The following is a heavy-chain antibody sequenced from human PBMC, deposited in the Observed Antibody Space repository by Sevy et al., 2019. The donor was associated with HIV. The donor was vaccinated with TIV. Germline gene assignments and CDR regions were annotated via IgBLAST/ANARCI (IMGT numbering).Heavy chain of an antibody. V-gene: IGHV4-38-2*01. Sequence: SETLSLTCAVSGYSISSGYYWGWIRQPPGKGLEWIGSIYHSGSTYYNPSLKSRVTISVDTSKNQFSLKLSSVTVADTAVYYCARRGGIGYWGQGTLVTVSS. CDR3: ARRGGIGY. J-gene: IGHJ4*02. D-gene: IGHD3-16*01. CDR2: IYHSGST. CDR1: GYSISSGYY.